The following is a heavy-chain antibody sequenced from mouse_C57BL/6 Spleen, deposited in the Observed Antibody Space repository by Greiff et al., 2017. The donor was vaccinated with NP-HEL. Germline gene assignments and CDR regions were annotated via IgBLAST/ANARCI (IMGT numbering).Heavy chain of an antibody. Sequence: EVKLLESGPGLVKPSQSLSLTCSVTGYSITSGYYWNWIRQFPGNKLEWMGYISYDGSNNYNPSLKNRISITRDTSKNQFFLKLNSVTTEDTATYYCARSNWPWFAYWGQGTLVTVSA. CDR3: ARSNWPWFAY. CDR1: GYSITSGYY. D-gene: IGHD4-1*01. J-gene: IGHJ3*01. V-gene: IGHV3-6*01. CDR2: ISYDGSN.